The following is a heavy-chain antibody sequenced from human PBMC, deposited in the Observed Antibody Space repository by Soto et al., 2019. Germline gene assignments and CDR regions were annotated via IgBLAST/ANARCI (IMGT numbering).Heavy chain of an antibody. CDR2: IYYSGST. V-gene: IGHV4-59*01. Sequence: PSESLSLTCTVSGGSISSYYWSWIRQPPGKGLEWIGYIYYSGSTNYNPSLKSRVTISVDTSKNQFSLKLSSVTAADTAVYYCARDLGDGYSYNWFDPWGQGTLVTVSS. J-gene: IGHJ5*02. D-gene: IGHD5-18*01. CDR3: ARDLGDGYSYNWFDP. CDR1: GGSISSYY.